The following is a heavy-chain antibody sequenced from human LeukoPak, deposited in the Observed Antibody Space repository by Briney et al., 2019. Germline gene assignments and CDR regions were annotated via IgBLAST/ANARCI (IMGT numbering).Heavy chain of an antibody. Sequence: GGSLRLSCAASEFSVGSNYMTWVRQAPGKGLEWVSLIYSGGSTYYADSVKGRFSISRDNSKNTQHLQMNNLRTEDTAVYYCAKVGHLYPFDYWGQGTLVTVSS. CDR3: AKVGHLYPFDY. V-gene: IGHV3-66*02. CDR1: EFSVGSNY. CDR2: IYSGGST. D-gene: IGHD1-26*01. J-gene: IGHJ4*02.